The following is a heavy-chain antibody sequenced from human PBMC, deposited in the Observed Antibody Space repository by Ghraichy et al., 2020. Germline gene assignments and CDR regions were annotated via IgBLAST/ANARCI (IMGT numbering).Heavy chain of an antibody. J-gene: IGHJ4*02. CDR1: GFIFSTYA. Sequence: GGSLRLSCAASGFIFSTYAMHWVRQAPGKGLEWVAVISYDGSNKYYADSVKGRFTISRDNSKNTLYLQMNSLRAEDTAVYYCARDEGSDYDTSGAFDYWGQGTLVTVSS. CDR3: ARDEGSDYDTSGAFDY. D-gene: IGHD3-22*01. V-gene: IGHV3-30*04. CDR2: ISYDGSNK.